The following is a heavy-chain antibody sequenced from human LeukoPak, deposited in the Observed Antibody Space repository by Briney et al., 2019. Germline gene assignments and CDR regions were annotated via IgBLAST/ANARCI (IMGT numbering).Heavy chain of an antibody. CDR2: IYTSGSA. CDR1: GGSISSGSYY. J-gene: IGHJ4*02. V-gene: IGHV4-61*02. CDR3: ARGWITFGGVITN. Sequence: SETLSLTCTVSGGSISSGSYYWSWIRQPAGKGLEWIGRIYTSGSANYNPPLKSRVTISVDTSKNRFSLKLSSVTAADTAVYYCARGWITFGGVITNWGQGTLVTVSS. D-gene: IGHD3-16*02.